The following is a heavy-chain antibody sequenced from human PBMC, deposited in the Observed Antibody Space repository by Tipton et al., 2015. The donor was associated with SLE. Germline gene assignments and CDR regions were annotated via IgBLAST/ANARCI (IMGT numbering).Heavy chain of an antibody. CDR2: IYFRGNT. CDR1: HGSISSTTYY. J-gene: IGHJ5*02. V-gene: IGHV4-39*07. CDR3: VGETSGNWFDP. Sequence: TLSLTCTVSHGSISSTTYYWGWIRQPPGKGLEWIGSIYFRGNTYYNPSLKSRVTVSVDTSRNQFSLSLTSVTAADTAVYFCVGETSGNWFDPWGQGTLVTVSS. D-gene: IGHD3-10*01.